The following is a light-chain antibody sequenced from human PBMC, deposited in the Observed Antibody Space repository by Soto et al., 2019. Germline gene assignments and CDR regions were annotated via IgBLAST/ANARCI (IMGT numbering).Light chain of an antibody. CDR1: SRDVGAFVY. Sequence: QSALTQPSSASGSPGESVTMSCTGTSRDVGAFVYVSWFQQHPGKAPKLLIYEVTKRPSGVPDRFSGSRSGNTASLTVSGLQVVDEADYYCSAYAGNNKLVFGGGTKLTVL. V-gene: IGLV2-8*01. J-gene: IGLJ3*02. CDR3: SAYAGNNKLV. CDR2: EVT.